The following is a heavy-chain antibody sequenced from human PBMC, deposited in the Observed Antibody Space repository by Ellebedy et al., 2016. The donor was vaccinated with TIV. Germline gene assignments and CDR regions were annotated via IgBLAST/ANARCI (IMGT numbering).Heavy chain of an antibody. D-gene: IGHD1-26*01. CDR1: GFTFTSYT. CDR2: IYSGGDT. CDR3: ARGAASAWEVFFY. J-gene: IGHJ4*02. Sequence: GESLKISCAASGFTFTSYTMNWVRQAPGKGLEWVSAIYSGGDTYYADSVKGRFTVSRDISKDTLYLQMNSLRAEDTAVYYCARGAASAWEVFFYWGQGTLVTVSP. V-gene: IGHV3-66*01.